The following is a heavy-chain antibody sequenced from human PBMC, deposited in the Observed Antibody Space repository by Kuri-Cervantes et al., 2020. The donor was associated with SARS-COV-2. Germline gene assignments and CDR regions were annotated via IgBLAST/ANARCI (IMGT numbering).Heavy chain of an antibody. Sequence: GGSLRLSCAASGFTLSGHWMHWVRQAPGKGLEWVSSISSSSSYIYYADSVKGRFTISRDNAKNSLYLQMNSLRAEDTAVYYCAKDYGDYGGRYYYYYYMDVWGKGTTVTVSS. CDR1: GFTLSGHW. D-gene: IGHD4-17*01. CDR3: AKDYGDYGGRYYYYYYMDV. V-gene: IGHV3-21*01. J-gene: IGHJ6*03. CDR2: ISSSSSYI.